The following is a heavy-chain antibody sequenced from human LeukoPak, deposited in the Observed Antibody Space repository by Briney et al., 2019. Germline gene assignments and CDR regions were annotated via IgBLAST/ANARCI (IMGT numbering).Heavy chain of an antibody. V-gene: IGHV4-30-4*08. Sequence: PSQTLSLTCTVSGGSLISDDYYWSWTRQAPGKGLEYIGYIYYTGDTHYNPSLKSRVTISLDTSKNQFSLRLNSVTAADTAVYYCARDFADTHILTADVYYMDVWGKGTTVTVSS. J-gene: IGHJ6*03. CDR3: ARDFADTHILTADVYYMDV. CDR1: GGSLISDDYY. CDR2: IYYTGDT. D-gene: IGHD5-18*01.